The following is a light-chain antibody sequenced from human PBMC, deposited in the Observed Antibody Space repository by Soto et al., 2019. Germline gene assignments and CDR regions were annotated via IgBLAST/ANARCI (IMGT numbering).Light chain of an antibody. CDR1: QRVSNK. V-gene: IGKV3-15*01. J-gene: IGKJ4*01. Sequence: IVLTHSPATLSVSPGERATLSCRASQRVSNKVAWYQQKPGQAPRLLIDGASTRATGIPARFSGSGSGTEFSLTISCLQSEDFAVYYCQEYNHWLLVPFGGGTKVEIK. CDR3: QEYNHWLLVP. CDR2: GAS.